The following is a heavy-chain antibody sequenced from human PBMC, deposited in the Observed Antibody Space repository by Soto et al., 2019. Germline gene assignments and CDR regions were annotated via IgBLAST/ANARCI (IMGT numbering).Heavy chain of an antibody. CDR3: ARCGGQLLAPLH. D-gene: IGHD2-2*01. J-gene: IGHJ4*01. V-gene: IGHV1-2*02. Sequence: ASVNGSCKASGYTFTGYFIHWVRQAPGQGLEWMAYINPNSGAAKYAQKFQGRVTLTRDTSINTAYMEMSMVTSDDTAVYYCARCGGQLLAPLHSGQGTLVIVSA. CDR1: GYTFTGYF. CDR2: INPNSGAA.